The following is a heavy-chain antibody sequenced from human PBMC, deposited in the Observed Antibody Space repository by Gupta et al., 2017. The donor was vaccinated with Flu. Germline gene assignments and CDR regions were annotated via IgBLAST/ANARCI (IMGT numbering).Heavy chain of an antibody. V-gene: IGHV3-30*18. J-gene: IGHJ6*02. CDR3: AKYCRWNNNIYGMNV. CDR2: ISHDGSKI. CDR1: GFRCSNYV. D-gene: IGHD2-8*02. Sequence: QERVVESGGGVDQSGKSLRLSCEASGFRCSNYVMHWVRQAPGKGLEWVAAISHDGSKIYLADSGKGRFTISRDKSRNTVYLQMSGLRTEDTAVYYCAKYCRWNNNIYGMNVWGQGTTVTVSS.